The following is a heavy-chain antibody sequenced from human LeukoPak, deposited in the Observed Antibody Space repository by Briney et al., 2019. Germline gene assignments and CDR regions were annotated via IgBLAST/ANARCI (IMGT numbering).Heavy chain of an antibody. CDR1: GGSISSYY. CDR3: ARHVLYSYFDY. Sequence: PSETLSLTCTVSGGSISSYYWSWIRQPPGKGLEWIGYIYYSGSTNYNPSLKSRVTISVDASKNQFSLKLSSVTAADTAVYYCARHVLYSYFDYWGQGSLVTVSA. V-gene: IGHV4-59*08. CDR2: IYYSGST. J-gene: IGHJ4*02. D-gene: IGHD2-8*01.